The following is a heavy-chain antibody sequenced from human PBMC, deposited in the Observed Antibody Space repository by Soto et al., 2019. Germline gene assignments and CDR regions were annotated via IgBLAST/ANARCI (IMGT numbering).Heavy chain of an antibody. CDR3: ARGGVTGIVGIFGSPLDI. CDR2: IGYDGNNK. CDR1: GFSFTTYG. J-gene: IGHJ3*02. Sequence: QVQLVESGGGWVQPGRSPSLPGEGKGFSFTTYGLPWVRQAQGKGREWGAVIGYDGNNKYYADSVEGRFTISRDNSKNTVYLQMKSLRGDDTAVYYCARGGVTGIVGIFGSPLDIWGQGTVVTVSS. D-gene: IGHD1-1*01. V-gene: IGHV3-33*01.